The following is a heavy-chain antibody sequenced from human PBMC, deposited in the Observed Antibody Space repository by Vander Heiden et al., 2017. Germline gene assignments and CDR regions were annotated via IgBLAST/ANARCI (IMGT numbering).Heavy chain of an antibody. CDR2: ISSGGDST. J-gene: IGHJ4*02. V-gene: IGHV3-23*01. CDR1: GFTFSSYA. D-gene: IGHD6-19*01. CDR3: AKCGGSVY. Sequence: EVQLLESGGGLVQPGGSLRLPCAASGFTFSSYAMTWVRQAPGRGLEWVSGISSGGDSTYYADSVKGRFTISRDSSKNTLYLQMNSLRAEDTAVYFCAKCGGSVYWGQGTLVTVSS.